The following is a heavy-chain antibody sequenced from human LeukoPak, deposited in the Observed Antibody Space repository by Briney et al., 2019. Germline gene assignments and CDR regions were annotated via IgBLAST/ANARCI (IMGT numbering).Heavy chain of an antibody. V-gene: IGHV3-30-3*01. J-gene: IGHJ4*02. Sequence: PGGSLRLSCAASGFTFSSYAMHWVRQAPGKGLEWVAVISYDGSNKYYADSVKGRFTISRDNSKNTLYLQMNSLRAEDTAVYYCARESTVYFDYWGQGTLVTVSS. CDR3: ARESTVYFDY. CDR1: GFTFSSYA. D-gene: IGHD4-17*01. CDR2: ISYDGSNK.